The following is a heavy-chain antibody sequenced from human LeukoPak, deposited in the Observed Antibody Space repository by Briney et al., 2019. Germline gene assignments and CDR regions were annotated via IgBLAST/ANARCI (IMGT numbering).Heavy chain of an antibody. CDR2: INPSGGST. Sequence: GASVKVSCKASGYTFTSYYIHWVRQAPGQGLEWMGIINPSGGSTSYAQKFQGRVTMTRDTSTSTVYMELSSLRSEDTAVYYCARDVSVVVVAAILSFPYYYYGMDVWGQGTTVTVSS. J-gene: IGHJ6*02. CDR3: ARDVSVVVVAAILSFPYYYYGMDV. CDR1: GYTFTSYY. D-gene: IGHD2-15*01. V-gene: IGHV1-46*01.